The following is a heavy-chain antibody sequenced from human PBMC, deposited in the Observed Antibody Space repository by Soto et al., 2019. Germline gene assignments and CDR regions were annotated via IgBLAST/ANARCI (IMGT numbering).Heavy chain of an antibody. CDR2: IYWNDDK. D-gene: IGHD3-22*01. CDR1: GFSLNTNGVA. J-gene: IGHJ5*02. Sequence: QITLKESGPTLVKPTQTLTLTCTFSGFSLNTNGVAVGWIRQPPRKALEWLGFIYWNDDKRYSSSVDSRLTLTKDTSKNEVVLTMTNMDPADTATYYCARGKYYYHSSDGKNWLDPWGQGTLVTVSS. CDR3: ARGKYYYHSSDGKNWLDP. V-gene: IGHV2-5*01.